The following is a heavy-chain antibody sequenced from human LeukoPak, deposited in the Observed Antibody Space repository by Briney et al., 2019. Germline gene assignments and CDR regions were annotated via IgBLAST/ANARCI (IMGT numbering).Heavy chain of an antibody. Sequence: GASVKVSCTVSGYTLTELSMHWVRQAPGKGLEWMGGFDPEDGETIYAQKFQGRVTMTEDTSTDTAYMELSSLRSEDTAVYYCATVRSSGYYVRESEWFDPWGQGTLVTVSS. CDR3: ATVRSSGYYVRESEWFDP. CDR1: GYTLTELS. CDR2: FDPEDGET. J-gene: IGHJ5*02. V-gene: IGHV1-24*01. D-gene: IGHD3-22*01.